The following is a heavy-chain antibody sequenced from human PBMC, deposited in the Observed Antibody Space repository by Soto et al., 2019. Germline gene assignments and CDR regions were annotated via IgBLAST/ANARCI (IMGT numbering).Heavy chain of an antibody. V-gene: IGHV5-51*01. CDR1: EFSFTNFW. D-gene: IGHD3-10*01. Sequence: PGESLKISCKASEFSFTNFWIGWVRQMPGKGLEWMGIIYPGDSDTRYSPSFQGQVTISADKSVSTAYLQWSNLKASDTAMYYCARGPMAYYFDYWGPGTLVTVSS. J-gene: IGHJ4*02. CDR3: ARGPMAYYFDY. CDR2: IYPGDSDT.